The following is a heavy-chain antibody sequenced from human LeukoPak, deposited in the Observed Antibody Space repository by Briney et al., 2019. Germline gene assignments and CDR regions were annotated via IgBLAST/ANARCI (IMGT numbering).Heavy chain of an antibody. Sequence: SETLSLTCSVSGGSISSYYWSWIRQPPGKGLEWIGYIYYSGSTNYNPSLKSRVTISVDTSKNQFSLKLSSVTAADTAVYYCARETSQKGAHYMDVWGKGTTVTVSS. V-gene: IGHV4-59*01. CDR2: IYYSGST. D-gene: IGHD3-16*01. CDR1: GGSISSYY. J-gene: IGHJ6*03. CDR3: ARETSQKGAHYMDV.